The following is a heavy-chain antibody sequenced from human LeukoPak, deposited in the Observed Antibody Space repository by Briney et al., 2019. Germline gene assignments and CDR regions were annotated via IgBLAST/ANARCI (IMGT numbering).Heavy chain of an antibody. V-gene: IGHV3-23*01. CDR1: GFTFSNHA. D-gene: IGHD3-10*01. CDR2: IGASDGKT. CDR3: ATQSPDYSIGPSYGSFNI. J-gene: IGHJ3*02. Sequence: GGSLRLSCGASGFTFSNHAMSWVRQAPGKGLEWVSSIGASDGKTYYADSVKGRFTISRDNSRNTMFLQVNSLRDEDAALYYCATQSPDYSIGPSYGSFNIWGQGTVVTVSS.